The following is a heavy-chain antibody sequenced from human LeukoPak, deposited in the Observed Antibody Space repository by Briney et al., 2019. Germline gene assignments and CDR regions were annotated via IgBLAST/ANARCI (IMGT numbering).Heavy chain of an antibody. CDR3: ARGRPRGFSPYYFDY. D-gene: IGHD3-3*01. CDR2: IYYSGST. J-gene: IGHJ4*02. CDR1: GGSISSYY. V-gene: IGHV4-59*01. Sequence: RPSETLSLTCTVSGGSISSYYWSWIRQPPGKGLEWIGYIYYSGSTNYNSSLKSRVTISVDASRNQFPLKLRSVTAADTAVYYCARGRPRGFSPYYFDYWGQGTLVTVSS.